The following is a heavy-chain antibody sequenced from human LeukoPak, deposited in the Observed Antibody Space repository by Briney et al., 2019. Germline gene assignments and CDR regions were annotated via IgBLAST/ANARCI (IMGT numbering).Heavy chain of an antibody. CDR1: GGTFSSYA. V-gene: IGHV1-69*05. Sequence: SVKVSCKASGGTFSSYAISWVRQAPGQGLEWMGGIIPIFGTANYAQKFQGRVTITTDESTSTAYMALSSLRSEDTAVYYCARGVLRYFDWLSPLYYYGMDVWGQGTTVTVSS. D-gene: IGHD3-9*01. CDR3: ARGVLRYFDWLSPLYYYGMDV. CDR2: IIPIFGTA. J-gene: IGHJ6*02.